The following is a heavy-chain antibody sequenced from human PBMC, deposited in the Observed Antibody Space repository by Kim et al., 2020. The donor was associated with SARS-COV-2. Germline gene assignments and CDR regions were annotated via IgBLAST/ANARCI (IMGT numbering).Heavy chain of an antibody. CDR1: GFTFSSYA. J-gene: IGHJ4*02. V-gene: IGHV3-30*04. CDR3: ARDYDSSGYYDY. CDR2: ISYDGSNK. D-gene: IGHD3-22*01. Sequence: GGSLRLSCAASGFTFSSYAMHWVRQAPGKGLEWVAVISYDGSNKYYADSVKGRFTISRDNSKNTLYLQMNSLRAEDTAVYYCARDYDSSGYYDYWGQGTLVTVSS.